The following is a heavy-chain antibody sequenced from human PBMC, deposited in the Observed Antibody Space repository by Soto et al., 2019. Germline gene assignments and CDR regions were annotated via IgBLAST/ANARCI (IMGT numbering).Heavy chain of an antibody. CDR2: ISYDGSNK. Sequence: QVQLVESGGGVVQPGRSLRLSCAASGFTFSSYAMHWVRQAPGKGLEWVAVISYDGSNKYYADSVKGRFTISRDNYKNTLYLQMNSRRAEDTAVYYCARDGWNGFDPWGQGTLVTVSS. CDR1: GFTFSSYA. D-gene: IGHD1-1*01. J-gene: IGHJ5*02. V-gene: IGHV3-30-3*01. CDR3: ARDGWNGFDP.